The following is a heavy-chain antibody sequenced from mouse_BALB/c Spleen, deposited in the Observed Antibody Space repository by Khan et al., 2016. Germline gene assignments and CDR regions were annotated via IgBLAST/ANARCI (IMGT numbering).Heavy chain of an antibody. CDR2: ISYSGST. CDR1: GYSITSDYA. Sequence: EVQLQESGPGLVKPSQSLSLTCTVTGYSITSDYAWNWLRQFPGNKLEWMGYISYSGSTSYNPSLKSRISITRDTSKNKFFLQLNSVTTEDTATYYLARSGPFDCDDWGQGTTLTVSA. CDR3: ARSGPFDCDD. J-gene: IGHJ2*01. D-gene: IGHD4-1*01. V-gene: IGHV3-2*02.